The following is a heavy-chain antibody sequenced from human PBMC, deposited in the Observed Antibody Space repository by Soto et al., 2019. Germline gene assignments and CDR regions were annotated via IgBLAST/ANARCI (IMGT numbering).Heavy chain of an antibody. CDR3: ARDSVRDYLYYYYGMDV. CDR1: GFSFNTYS. J-gene: IGHJ6*02. CDR2: ISSRSNTI. V-gene: IGHV3-48*01. Sequence: GGSLRLSCVASGFSFNTYSMNWVRQAPGKGLEWLSFISSRSNTIYYADSVKGRLTVSRDNAKSSLYLQMNSLRADDTAVYYCARDSVRDYLYYYYGMDVWGQGTTVTVSS. D-gene: IGHD4-17*01.